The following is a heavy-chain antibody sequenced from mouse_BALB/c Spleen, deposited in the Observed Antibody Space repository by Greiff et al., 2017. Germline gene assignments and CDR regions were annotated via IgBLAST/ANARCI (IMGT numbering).Heavy chain of an antibody. V-gene: IGHV5-6-5*01. Sequence: DVKLVESGGGLVKPGGSLKLSCAASGFTFSSYAMSWVRQTPEKRLEWVASISSGGSTYYPDSVKGRFTISRDNARNILYLQMSSLRSEDTAMYYCAEAGGLLLRSWFAYWGQGTLVTVSA. CDR2: ISSGGST. D-gene: IGHD1-1*01. CDR3: AEAGGLLLRSWFAY. J-gene: IGHJ3*01. CDR1: GFTFSSYA.